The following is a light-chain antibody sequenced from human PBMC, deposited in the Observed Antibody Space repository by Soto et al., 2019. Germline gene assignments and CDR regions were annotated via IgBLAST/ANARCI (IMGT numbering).Light chain of an antibody. V-gene: IGLV2-14*01. CDR3: SSYTRSSTVV. CDR2: DVS. J-gene: IGLJ3*02. Sequence: QSALTQPVSVSGSPGQAITISCTGSSSDVGVSNYVSWYQQHPGKAPKLMIFDVSNRPSGVSDRFSGSKSGNTASLTISGLQAEDEADYYCSSYTRSSTVVFGGGTQLTVL. CDR1: SSDVGVSNY.